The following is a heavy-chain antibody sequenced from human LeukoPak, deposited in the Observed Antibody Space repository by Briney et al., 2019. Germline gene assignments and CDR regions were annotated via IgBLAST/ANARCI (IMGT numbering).Heavy chain of an antibody. CDR1: GFTFSSYA. CDR3: AKDRDPYSYYYDSSGSLYFDY. J-gene: IGHJ4*02. V-gene: IGHV3-23*01. CDR2: ISGSGGST. D-gene: IGHD3-22*01. Sequence: GGSLRLSCAASGFTFSSYAMSWVRQALGKGLEWVSAISGSGGSTYYADSVKGRFTISRDNSKNTLYLQMNSLRAEDTAVYYCAKDRDPYSYYYDSSGSLYFDYWGQGTLVTVSS.